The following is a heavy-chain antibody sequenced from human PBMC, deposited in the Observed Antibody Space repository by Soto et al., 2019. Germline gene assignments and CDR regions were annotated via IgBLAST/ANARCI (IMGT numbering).Heavy chain of an antibody. CDR3: ARDKITGLFDY. J-gene: IGHJ4*02. Sequence: QVQLQQWGAGLLKPSETLSLTCAVYGGSFSGYYWTWIRQPPGTGLEWIGEINHNYNPSLKSRVTISVDTSKNQFSLKMTSVTGADTAVYYCARDKITGLFDYWGQGTLVTVSS. V-gene: IGHV4-34*01. CDR2: INH. D-gene: IGHD2-8*02. CDR1: GGSFSGYY.